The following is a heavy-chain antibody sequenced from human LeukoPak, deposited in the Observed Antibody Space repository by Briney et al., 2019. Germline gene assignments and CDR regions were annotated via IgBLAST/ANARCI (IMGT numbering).Heavy chain of an antibody. CDR2: INPNSGGT. D-gene: IGHD3-22*01. J-gene: IGHJ3*02. CDR1: GYTFTGYY. V-gene: IGHV1-2*02. Sequence: ASVKVSCKASGYTFTGYYMHWVRQAPGQGLEWMGWINPNSGGTNYAQKFQGRVTMTRDTSISTAYMELSRLRSDDTAVYYCARDLGSYYDSSGYTPNTGAFDIWGQGTMVTVSS. CDR3: ARDLGSYYDSSGYTPNTGAFDI.